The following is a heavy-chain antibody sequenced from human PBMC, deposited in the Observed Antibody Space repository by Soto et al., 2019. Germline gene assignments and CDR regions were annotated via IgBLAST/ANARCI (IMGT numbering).Heavy chain of an antibody. CDR2: ISWNSGSI. J-gene: IGHJ4*02. CDR1: GFTFDDYA. D-gene: IGHD6-19*01. Sequence: GGSLRLSCAASGFTFDDYAMHWVRQAPGKGLEWVSGISWNSGSIGYADSVKGRFTISRDNAKNSLYLQMNSLRAEDTALYYCAKGAPGIAVAVHLDYWGQGTLVTVSS. CDR3: AKGAPGIAVAVHLDY. V-gene: IGHV3-9*01.